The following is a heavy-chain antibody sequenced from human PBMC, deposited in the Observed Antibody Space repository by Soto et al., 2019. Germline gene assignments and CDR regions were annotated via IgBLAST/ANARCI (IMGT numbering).Heavy chain of an antibody. J-gene: IGHJ4*02. CDR2: ISYDGSNK. Sequence: QVQLVESGGGVVQPGRSLRLSCAASGFTFSSYGMHWVRQAPGKGLEWVAVISYDGSNKYYADSVKGRFTISRDNSKNTLYLQMNSLRAEDTAVYYCATTVTTALSGYWGQGTLVTVSS. V-gene: IGHV3-30*03. D-gene: IGHD4-17*01. CDR1: GFTFSSYG. CDR3: ATTVTTALSGY.